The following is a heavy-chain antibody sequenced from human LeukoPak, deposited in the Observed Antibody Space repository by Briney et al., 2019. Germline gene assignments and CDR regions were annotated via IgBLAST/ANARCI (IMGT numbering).Heavy chain of an antibody. V-gene: IGHV3-48*04. J-gene: IGHJ4*02. CDR3: ARGAATGASRFDY. D-gene: IGHD6-13*01. CDR2: ISSGSSTI. Sequence: PGGSLRLSCAASGFTFSSYTMNWVRQAPGKGLEWVSYISSGSSTIYQADSVKGRFTISRDNAKNSPYLQMNSLRAEDTAVYFCARGAATGASRFDYWGQGTLVTVSS. CDR1: GFTFSSYT.